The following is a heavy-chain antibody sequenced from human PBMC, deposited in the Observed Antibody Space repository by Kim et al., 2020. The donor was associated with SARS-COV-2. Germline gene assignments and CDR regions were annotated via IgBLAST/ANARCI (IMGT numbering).Heavy chain of an antibody. J-gene: IGHJ6*02. CDR1: GYTFTGYY. D-gene: IGHD3-10*01. V-gene: IGHV1-2*04. Sequence: ASVKVSCKASGYTFTGYYMHWVRQAPGQGLEWMGWINPNSGGTNYAQKFQGWVTMTRDTSISTAYMELSRLRSDDTAVYYCAREVITMVRGVIITRLGMDVWGQGTTVTVSS. CDR3: AREVITMVRGVIITRLGMDV. CDR2: INPNSGGT.